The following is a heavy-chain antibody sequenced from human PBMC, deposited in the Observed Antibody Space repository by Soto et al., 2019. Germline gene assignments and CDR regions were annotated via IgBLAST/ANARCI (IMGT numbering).Heavy chain of an antibody. CDR3: ARGVPNTLDSSRWHANCIDP. CDR2: IYTSGST. CDR1: GGSISSYY. D-gene: IGHD3-22*01. Sequence: PSKNLSITCTVYGGSISSYYWSWIRQPAGKGLEWIGRIYTSGSTNYNPSLKSRVTMSVDTSKNQFSLKLSSVTAADTAVYYCARGVPNTLDSSRWHANCIDPPGQGTLLSVS. V-gene: IGHV4-4*07. J-gene: IGHJ5*02.